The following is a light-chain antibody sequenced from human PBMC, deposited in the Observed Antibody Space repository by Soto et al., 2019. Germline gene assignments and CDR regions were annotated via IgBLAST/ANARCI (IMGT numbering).Light chain of an antibody. V-gene: IGKV1-33*01. Sequence: IRMTQSPSSLSSSVGDRVTIACRASQDISTYLNWYQQKPGKAPKLLIYDASNLETGVPSRFSGSGSGTDFTFTISSLQPEDIATYYCQQYDNLPLTFGGGTKVDIK. CDR2: DAS. CDR3: QQYDNLPLT. CDR1: QDISTY. J-gene: IGKJ4*01.